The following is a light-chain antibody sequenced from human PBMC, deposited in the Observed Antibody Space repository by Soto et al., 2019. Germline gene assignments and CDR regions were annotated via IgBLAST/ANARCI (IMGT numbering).Light chain of an antibody. CDR3: QQRSS. CDR2: GAS. Sequence: IVMTQSPATLSVSPGERATLSCRASQSVSSNLAWYQQKPGQAPRLLIYGASSRATGIPGRFSGSGSGTDFTLTISGLEPGDFAVYYCQQRSSFGQGTGLEI. V-gene: IGKV3-11*01. J-gene: IGKJ5*01. CDR1: QSVSSN.